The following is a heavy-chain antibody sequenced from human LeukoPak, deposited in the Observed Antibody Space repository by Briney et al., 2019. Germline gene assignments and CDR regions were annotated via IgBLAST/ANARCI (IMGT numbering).Heavy chain of an antibody. CDR3: ARGPYAWGYIDY. J-gene: IGHJ4*02. D-gene: IGHD7-27*01. V-gene: IGHV4-61*02. CDR2: FYTSGST. CDR1: GGSISSGTYY. Sequence: PSQILSLTCTVSGGSISSGTYYWSWIRQPAGKGLEWIGRFYTSGSTNCNPSLKSRVTISVDTSKNQFSLKLSSVTAADTAVYYCARGPYAWGYIDYWGQGTLVTVSS.